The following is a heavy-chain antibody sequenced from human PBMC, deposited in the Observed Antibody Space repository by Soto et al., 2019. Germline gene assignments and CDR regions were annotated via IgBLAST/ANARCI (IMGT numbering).Heavy chain of an antibody. CDR2: NNPYNGKT. V-gene: IGHV1-18*01. Sequence: QVQLEQSGAEVKKSGASVKVSCKASGYIFSTHGINWVRQAPGQGLEWMGWNNPYNGKTNYAQKFQGRLTMTTETSRKTAYMELRSLRSDDTAVYYCARFQIVVVVGGTPADYWGQGTLVTVSS. J-gene: IGHJ4*02. D-gene: IGHD2-15*01. CDR1: GYIFSTHG. CDR3: ARFQIVVVVGGTPADY.